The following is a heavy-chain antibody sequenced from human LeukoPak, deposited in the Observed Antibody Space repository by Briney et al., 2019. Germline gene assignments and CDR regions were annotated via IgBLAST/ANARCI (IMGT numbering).Heavy chain of an antibody. V-gene: IGHV4-59*01. Sequence: SETLSLTCSVSGDSIKSYRWSWIRQPPGKRLEWIGYISYSGGANYNPSLKSRVTISVDSAKNQFSLNLTSVTAADTALYYCARDDTVVALDFWGQGTQVTVSS. D-gene: IGHD3-22*01. J-gene: IGHJ4*02. CDR2: ISYSGGA. CDR1: GDSIKSYR. CDR3: ARDDTVVALDF.